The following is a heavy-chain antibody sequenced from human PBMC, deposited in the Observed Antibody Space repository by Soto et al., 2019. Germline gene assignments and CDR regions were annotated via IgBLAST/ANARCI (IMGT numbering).Heavy chain of an antibody. Sequence: GSLRLSCAASGFTFSSYAMSWVRQAPGKGLEWVSAISGSDTFYADSVKGRFTISSDHSTNTVFLEMNNLRAEDTAVYFCAKSAGYESLAVSNAWGQGTLVTVSS. D-gene: IGHD5-12*01. V-gene: IGHV3-23*01. CDR1: GFTFSSYA. CDR3: AKSAGYESLAVSNA. J-gene: IGHJ5*02. CDR2: ISGSDT.